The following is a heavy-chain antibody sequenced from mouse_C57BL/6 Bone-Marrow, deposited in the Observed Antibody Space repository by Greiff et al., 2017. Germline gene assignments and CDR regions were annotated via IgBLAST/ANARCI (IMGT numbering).Heavy chain of an antibody. J-gene: IGHJ3*01. CDR1: GYTFTSYW. V-gene: IGHV1-69*01. Sequence: QVQLQQPGAELVMPGASVKLSCKASGYTFTSYWMHWVKQRPGQGLEWIGEIDPSDSYTNYNQKFKGKSTLTVDKSSSTAYMQLSSLTSEDSAVYYCAKGENYGYDQAWCAYWGQGTLVTVSA. CDR3: AKGENYGYDQAWCAY. CDR2: IDPSDSYT. D-gene: IGHD2-2*01.